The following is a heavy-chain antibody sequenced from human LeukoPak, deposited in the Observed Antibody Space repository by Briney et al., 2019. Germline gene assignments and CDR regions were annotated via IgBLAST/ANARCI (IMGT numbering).Heavy chain of an antibody. CDR2: ISGSGGSK. D-gene: IGHD3/OR15-3a*01. V-gene: IGHV3-23*01. Sequence: TGGSLRLSCAASGFTFSSYAMSWVRQAPGKGLEWVSGISGSGGSKYYADSVKGRFTISRDNSKNTLYLQMNSLRAEDAAVYYCARGRIGPDYWGQGTLLTVSS. CDR3: ARGRIGPDY. J-gene: IGHJ4*02. CDR1: GFTFSSYA.